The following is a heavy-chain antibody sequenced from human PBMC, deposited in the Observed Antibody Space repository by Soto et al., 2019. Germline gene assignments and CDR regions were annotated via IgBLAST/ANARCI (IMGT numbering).Heavy chain of an antibody. CDR1: GYSVASNSAA. CDR3: ARELHYYDSSGYYSPDAFDI. D-gene: IGHD3-22*01. Sequence: QTLSLTGAISGYSVASNSAAWNLIRQSPSRGLEWLGRTYYRSKWYNDYAVSVKSRITINPDTSKNQFSLQLNSVTPEDTAVYYCARELHYYDSSGYYSPDAFDIWGQGTMVTVSS. J-gene: IGHJ3*02. V-gene: IGHV6-1*01. CDR2: TYYRSKWYN.